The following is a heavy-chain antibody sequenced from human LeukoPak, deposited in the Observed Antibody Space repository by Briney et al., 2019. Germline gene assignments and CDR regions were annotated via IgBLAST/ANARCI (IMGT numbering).Heavy chain of an antibody. CDR2: IIPIFGTA. CDR1: GGTFSSYA. V-gene: IGHV1-69*13. J-gene: IGHJ1*01. D-gene: IGHD3-22*01. Sequence: SVKVSCKASGGTFSSYAISWVRQAPGQGLEWMGGIIPIFGTANYAQKFQGRVTITADESTSTAYMELSSLRSEDTAVYYCARGTIYYDSSGGGYFQHWGQGTLVTVSS. CDR3: ARGTIYYDSSGGGYFQH.